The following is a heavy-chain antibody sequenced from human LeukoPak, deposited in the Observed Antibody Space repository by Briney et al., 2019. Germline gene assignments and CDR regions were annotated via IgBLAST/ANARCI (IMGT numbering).Heavy chain of an antibody. CDR2: INTLNDLT. J-gene: IGHJ4*02. CDR3: ARGGYDSGHDLDY. V-gene: IGHV1-18*01. D-gene: IGHD3-10*01. CDR1: GYTFTSYG. Sequence: ASVKVSCKASGYTFTSYGISWVRQAPGQGLEWMGWINTLNDLTRYTQRLQERVTMTTDTSASTVFMELRSLNSDDTAMYYCARGGYDSGHDLDYWGQGTLVTVSS.